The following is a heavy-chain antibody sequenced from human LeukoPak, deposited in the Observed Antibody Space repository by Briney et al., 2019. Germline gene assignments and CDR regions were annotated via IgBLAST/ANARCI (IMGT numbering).Heavy chain of an antibody. V-gene: IGHV1-18*01. Sequence: ASVKVSCKASGYTFTTYGVSWVRQAPGQGLEWMGWISGYNGNTKYAQKVQGRVTMTTDTSTSTTYMELRSLRSDDTAVYYCARDRIRELYYYDSSGYYCPDYWGQGTLVTVSS. CDR1: GYTFTTYG. J-gene: IGHJ4*02. CDR3: ARDRIRELYYYDSSGYYCPDY. CDR2: ISGYNGNT. D-gene: IGHD3-22*01.